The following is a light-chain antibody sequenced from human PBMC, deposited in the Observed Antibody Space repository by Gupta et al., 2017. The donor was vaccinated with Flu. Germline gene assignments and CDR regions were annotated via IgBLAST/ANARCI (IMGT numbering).Light chain of an antibody. CDR1: SSNIGSNT. CDR2: SNN. J-gene: IGLJ3*02. CDR3: AAWDDSLNGPV. Sequence: SVLTQPPSASGTPGQRVTIPCSGSSSNIGSNTVNWYQHLPGTAPKLLIYSNNRRPSGVPDRFSGSKSGTSASLAISGLQSEDEATYNCAAWDDSLNGPVFGGGTKLSVL. V-gene: IGLV1-44*01.